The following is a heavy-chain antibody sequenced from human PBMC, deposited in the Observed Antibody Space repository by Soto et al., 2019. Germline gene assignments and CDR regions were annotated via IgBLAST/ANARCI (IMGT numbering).Heavy chain of an antibody. Sequence: ASVKVSCKASGGTFSRYAISWVRQAPGQGPEWMGGIIRIFSTANYAQKFQGRVTITADESTSTAYMELSSLRSEDTAVYYCASRSRITGTLGYGMDVWGQGTTVTVSS. J-gene: IGHJ6*02. CDR1: GGTFSRYA. CDR3: ASRSRITGTLGYGMDV. CDR2: IIRIFSTA. V-gene: IGHV1-69*13. D-gene: IGHD1-7*01.